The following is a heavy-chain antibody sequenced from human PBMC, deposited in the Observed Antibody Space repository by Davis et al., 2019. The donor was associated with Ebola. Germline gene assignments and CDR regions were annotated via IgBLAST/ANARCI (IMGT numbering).Heavy chain of an antibody. V-gene: IGHV5-51*01. CDR2: IYSGDSDT. J-gene: IGHJ4*02. D-gene: IGHD4-17*01. Sequence: GESLKISCKGSGYSFTSYWIAWVRQMPGKGPEWMGVIYSGDSDTRYSPSFEGQVTISADKSSTAYLHWSSLKASDTAIYYCARLEDTVTRWGDYWGQGTQVTV. CDR3: ARLEDTVTRWGDY. CDR1: GYSFTSYW.